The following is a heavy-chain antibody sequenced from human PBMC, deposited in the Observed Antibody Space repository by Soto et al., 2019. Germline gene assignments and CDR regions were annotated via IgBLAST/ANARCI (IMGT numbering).Heavy chain of an antibody. Sequence: GGSLRLSCGAPGFTFSSCVMSWVRQAPGKGFEWVSCITDSGIGTYYADSVKGRFTISRDNSKNTMYLQMNNLRAEDTGVYYCAKGLINGRWYAADWGQGTLVTVSS. V-gene: IGHV3-23*01. CDR2: ITDSGIGT. J-gene: IGHJ4*02. CDR3: AKGLINGRWYAAD. D-gene: IGHD6-13*01. CDR1: GFTFSSCV.